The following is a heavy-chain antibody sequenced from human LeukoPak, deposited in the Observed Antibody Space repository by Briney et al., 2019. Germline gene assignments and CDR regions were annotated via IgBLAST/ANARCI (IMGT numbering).Heavy chain of an antibody. CDR2: INPNSVGT. CDR1: GYTFTAYY. CDR3: ATGGNYGLGYCSGGSCYQMG. V-gene: IGHV1-2*02. D-gene: IGHD2-15*01. J-gene: IGHJ4*02. Sequence: ASVKVSCKASGYTFTAYYMHWVRQAPGQGLEWMGWINPNSVGTNYAQKFQGRVTMPRDTSISTAYMELSSLRSDDTAVYYCATGGNYGLGYCSGGSCYQMGWGQGTLVTVSS.